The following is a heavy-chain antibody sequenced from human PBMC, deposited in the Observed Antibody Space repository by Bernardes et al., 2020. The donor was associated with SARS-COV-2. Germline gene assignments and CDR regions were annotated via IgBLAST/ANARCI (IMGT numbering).Heavy chain of an antibody. J-gene: IGHJ4*01. D-gene: IGHD3-22*01. Sequence: GGSLRLSGEASGFSVRRDWRSWVRQAAGKGLERVANINQDGREKYYVDSVKGRFTISRDNAKNSLYLQMHSLRAEDTAVYYCARWRYYDRSRYYYYFDYWGHGTLVTVSS. V-gene: IGHV3-7*04. CDR1: GFSVRRDW. CDR2: INQDGREK. CDR3: ARWRYYDRSRYYYYFDY.